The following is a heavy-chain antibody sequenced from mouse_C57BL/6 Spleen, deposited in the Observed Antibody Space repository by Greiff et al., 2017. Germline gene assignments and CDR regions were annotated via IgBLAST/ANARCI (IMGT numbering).Heavy chain of an antibody. CDR1: GYTFTSYW. CDR3: ASAYYYGSREYFDV. D-gene: IGHD1-1*01. Sequence: QVQLQQPGAELVKPGASVKLSCKASGYTFTSYWMHWVKQRPGQGLEWIGMIHPNSGSTNYNEKFKSKATLTVDKSSSTAYMQLSSLTSEDSAVYYCASAYYYGSREYFDVWGTGTTVTVSS. V-gene: IGHV1-64*01. CDR2: IHPNSGST. J-gene: IGHJ1*03.